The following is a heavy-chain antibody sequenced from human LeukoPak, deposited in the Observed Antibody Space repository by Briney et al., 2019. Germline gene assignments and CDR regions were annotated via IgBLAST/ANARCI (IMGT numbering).Heavy chain of an antibody. J-gene: IGHJ5*02. Sequence: KVXCXASXYTLTXYXMHWVRQAPGQRLEWMGWINAGNGNTKYSQKFQGRVTITRDTSASTAYMELSSLRSEDTAVYYCARGTYSSSLGWFDPWGQGTLVTVSS. V-gene: IGHV1-3*01. CDR2: INAGNGNT. D-gene: IGHD6-6*01. CDR3: ARGTYSSSLGWFDP. CDR1: XYTLTXYX.